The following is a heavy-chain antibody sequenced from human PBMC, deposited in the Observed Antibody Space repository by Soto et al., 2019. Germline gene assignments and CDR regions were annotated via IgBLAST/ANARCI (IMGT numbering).Heavy chain of an antibody. CDR3: GRRNYYFYAFDV. Sequence: GESLKISCKASGYIVSTYWIGWVRQKPGKGLEWMGIIYPGDSDSRYSPSFQGQVTISADKSTTSVYLQWSSLKASDTATYYCGRRNYYFYAFDVWGQGTTVTVSS. V-gene: IGHV5-51*01. J-gene: IGHJ6*02. CDR2: IYPGDSDS. CDR1: GYIVSTYW.